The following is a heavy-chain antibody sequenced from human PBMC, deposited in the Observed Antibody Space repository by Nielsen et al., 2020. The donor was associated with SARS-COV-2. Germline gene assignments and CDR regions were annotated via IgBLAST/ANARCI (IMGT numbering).Heavy chain of an antibody. J-gene: IGHJ5*01. D-gene: IGHD3-3*01. Sequence: SETLSLTCTVSGDSLTSGDYYFNWIRQFPGKGLEWIGYIHYRGNAYYNPSLQGRVSFSIGTSGNQFSLKLTSVTAADTAVYYCASSTYYDFWRDHSWGHGILVTVSS. CDR1: GDSLTSGDYY. CDR3: ASSTYYDFWRDHS. V-gene: IGHV4-31*03. CDR2: IHYRGNA.